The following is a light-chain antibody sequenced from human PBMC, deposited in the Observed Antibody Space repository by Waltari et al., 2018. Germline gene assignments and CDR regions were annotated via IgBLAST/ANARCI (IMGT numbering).Light chain of an antibody. CDR2: DAS. Sequence: EIVLTQSPATLSLSPGERATLSCGASQSVSSYLAWCYQKPAQAPRLLIHDASSRATGIPARFSGSGSDTAFNFTIISLETEDFAVYYCQQHSSNWFTFGAATTVEIK. CDR3: QQHSSNWFT. J-gene: IGKJ4*01. V-gene: IGKV3-11*01. CDR1: QSVSSY.